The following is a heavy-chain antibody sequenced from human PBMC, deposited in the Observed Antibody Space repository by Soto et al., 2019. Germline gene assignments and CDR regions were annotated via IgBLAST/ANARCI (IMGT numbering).Heavy chain of an antibody. J-gene: IGHJ4*02. CDR3: AGPGYSSQDY. D-gene: IGHD5-18*01. CDR1: GFTFSSYA. V-gene: IGHV3-23*01. CDR2: ISGSGGIA. Sequence: GGSLRLSCAASGFTFSSYAMGWVRQAPGKGLDWVSVISGSGGIAYSADSVKGRFTISRDNSKNTLYLQMNSLRAEDTAVYYCAGPGYSSQDYWGQGALVTVSS.